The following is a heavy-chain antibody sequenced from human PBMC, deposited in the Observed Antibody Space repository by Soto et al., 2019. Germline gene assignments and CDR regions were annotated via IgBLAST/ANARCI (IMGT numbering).Heavy chain of an antibody. J-gene: IGHJ4*02. CDR1: GFTFSNYA. CDR3: AKRSGVEEPYFDN. D-gene: IGHD1-26*01. V-gene: IGHV3-23*01. CDR2: IGGGGDDT. Sequence: VQLLESGGGLVQPGGSLRLSCAASGFTFSNYAMSWVRQAPGKGLEWVSGIGGGGDDTYYADSVKGRFITSRDKSKGTPYLETNSLRADDTAVYYCAKRSGVEEPYFDNWGQGSLVTVSS.